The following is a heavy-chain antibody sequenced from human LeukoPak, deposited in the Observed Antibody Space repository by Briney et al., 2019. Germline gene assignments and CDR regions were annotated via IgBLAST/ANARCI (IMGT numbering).Heavy chain of an antibody. V-gene: IGHV4-59*10. CDR3: ARYYYGSPFDI. CDR1: GGSFSGYY. J-gene: IGHJ3*02. Sequence: SETLSLTCAVYGGSFSGYYWSWIRQPAGKGLEWIGRIYTSGSTNYNPSLKSRVTISVDTSKNQFSLKLSSVTAADTAVYYCARYYYGSPFDIWGQGTMVTVSS. CDR2: IYTSGST. D-gene: IGHD3-10*01.